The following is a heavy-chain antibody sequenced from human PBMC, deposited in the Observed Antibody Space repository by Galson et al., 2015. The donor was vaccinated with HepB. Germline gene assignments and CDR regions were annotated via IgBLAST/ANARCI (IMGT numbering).Heavy chain of an antibody. CDR2: ISWDGGST. D-gene: IGHD6-19*01. V-gene: IGHV3-43D*03. Sequence: SLRLSCAASGFTFDDYAMHWVRQAPGKGLEWVSLISWDGGSTYYADSVKGRFTISRDNSKNSLYLQMNSLRAEDTALYYCAKDRSPRAGGLGPWGQGTLVTVSS. CDR1: GFTFDDYA. J-gene: IGHJ5*02. CDR3: AKDRSPRAGGLGP.